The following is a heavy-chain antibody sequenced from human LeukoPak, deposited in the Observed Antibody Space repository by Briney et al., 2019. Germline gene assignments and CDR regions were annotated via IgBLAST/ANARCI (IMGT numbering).Heavy chain of an antibody. CDR3: ARGPYSYDSSGAFDI. D-gene: IGHD3-22*01. Sequence: PSETLSLTCTVSGGSISSYYWNWIRQPPGKGLEWIGYIYYSGSTNYNASLKSRVTISIDTSKNQFSLKLSSVTAADTAVYFCARGPYSYDSSGAFDIWGQGTMVTVSS. CDR2: IYYSGST. CDR1: GGSISSYY. V-gene: IGHV4-59*08. J-gene: IGHJ3*02.